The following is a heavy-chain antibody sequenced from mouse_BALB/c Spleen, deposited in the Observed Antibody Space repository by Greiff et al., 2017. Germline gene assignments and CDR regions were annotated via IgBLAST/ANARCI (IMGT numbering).Heavy chain of an antibody. D-gene: IGHD2-12*01. J-gene: IGHJ3*01. CDR3: ARETSLRGFAY. CDR1: GFSLTGYG. Sequence: VQLQESGPGLVAPSQSLSITCTVSGFSLTGYGVNWVRQPPGKGLEWLGMIWGDGSTDYNSALKSRLSISKDNSKSQVFLKMNSLQTDDTARYYCARETSLRGFAYWGQGTLVTVSA. CDR2: IWGDGST. V-gene: IGHV2-6-7*02.